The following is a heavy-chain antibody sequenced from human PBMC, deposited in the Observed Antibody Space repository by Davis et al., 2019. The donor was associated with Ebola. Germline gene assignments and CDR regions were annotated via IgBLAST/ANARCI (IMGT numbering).Heavy chain of an antibody. J-gene: IGHJ4*02. CDR2: ISAYNGHT. CDR3: ARDRYYDSSGYGN. CDR1: GYTFTTYG. Sequence: ASVKVSCKTSGYTFTTYGISWVRQAPGQGLEWMGWISAYNGHTNYGQRLQGRVTITIDTSTSTAFMELRSLRSDDTAVYYCARDRYYDSSGYGNWGQGTLVTVSS. D-gene: IGHD3-22*01. V-gene: IGHV1-18*01.